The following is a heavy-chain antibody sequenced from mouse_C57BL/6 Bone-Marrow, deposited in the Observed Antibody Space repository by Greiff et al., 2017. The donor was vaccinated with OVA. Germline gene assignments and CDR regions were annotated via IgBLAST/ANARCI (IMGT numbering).Heavy chain of an antibody. Sequence: QVQLKESGAELVKPGASVKRSCKASGYTFTSYWITWVKQRPGQGLEWIGDIYPGSGSTNYNEKFKSKATLTVDTSSSTAYMQLSSLTSEDSAVYYCARRGRGSSYDWYFDVWGTGTTVTVSS. CDR2: IYPGSGST. CDR1: GYTFTSYW. CDR3: ARRGRGSSYDWYFDV. J-gene: IGHJ1*03. D-gene: IGHD1-1*01. V-gene: IGHV1-55*01.